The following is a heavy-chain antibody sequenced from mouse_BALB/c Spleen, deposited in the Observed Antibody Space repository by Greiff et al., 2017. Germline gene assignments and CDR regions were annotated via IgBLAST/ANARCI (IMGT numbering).Heavy chain of an antibody. J-gene: IGHJ2*01. CDR1: GYAFTNYL. Sequence: QVQLKESGAELVRPGTSVKVSCKASGYAFTNYLIEWVKQRPGQGLEWIGVINPGSGGTNYNEKFKGKATLTADKSSSTAYMQLSSLTSDDSAVYFCARNYGYDGYFDYWGQGTTLTVSS. CDR3: ARNYGYDGYFDY. V-gene: IGHV1-54*01. D-gene: IGHD2-2*01. CDR2: INPGSGGT.